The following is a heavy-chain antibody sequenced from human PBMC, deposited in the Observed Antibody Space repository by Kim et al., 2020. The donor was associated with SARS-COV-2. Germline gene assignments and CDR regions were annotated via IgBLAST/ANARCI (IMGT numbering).Heavy chain of an antibody. V-gene: IGHV4-59*01. CDR1: GGSISSFY. CDR2: LSYDGNT. Sequence: SETLSLTCTVSGGSISSFYWSWVRQPPGKGLEWVAFLSYDGNTNSNPSLKSRVTISRDTSKNQFSLRVTSVSAADTAVYFCARTAPRRSSTAYYFYGLDVWGQGATVIVSS. D-gene: IGHD3-22*01. J-gene: IGHJ6*02. CDR3: ARTAPRRSSTAYYFYGLDV.